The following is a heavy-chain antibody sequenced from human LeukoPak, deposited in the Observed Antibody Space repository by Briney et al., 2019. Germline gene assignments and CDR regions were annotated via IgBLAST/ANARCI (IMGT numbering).Heavy chain of an antibody. J-gene: IGHJ4*02. Sequence: GGSLRLSCLASGFTFDNYAMNWVRQAPGKGLEWVSAMSGSGDATYYADSVKGRFTISRDNSKNTLYLQMNSLRAEDTAVYYCAIIGGSIAAAENWGQGTLVTVSS. V-gene: IGHV3-23*01. CDR3: AIIGGSIAAAEN. CDR1: GFTFDNYA. CDR2: MSGSGDAT. D-gene: IGHD6-13*01.